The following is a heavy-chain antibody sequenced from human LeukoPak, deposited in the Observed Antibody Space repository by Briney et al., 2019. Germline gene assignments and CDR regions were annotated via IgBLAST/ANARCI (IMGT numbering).Heavy chain of an antibody. D-gene: IGHD2-15*01. J-gene: IGHJ4*02. CDR3: ARTYCSGDNCYSSTVDY. V-gene: IGHV3-72*01. CDR1: GFTFSSYW. Sequence: PGGSLRLSCAASGFTFSSYWMSWVRQAPGKGLEWVGRIRNKANSYTTEYAASVKGRFTISRDDSKNSLYLQMNSLKTEDTAVYFCARTYCSGDNCYSSTVDYWGQGTLVTVSS. CDR2: IRNKANSYTT.